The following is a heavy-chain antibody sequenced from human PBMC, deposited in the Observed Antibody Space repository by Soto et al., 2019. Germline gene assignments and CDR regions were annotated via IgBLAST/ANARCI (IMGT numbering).Heavy chain of an antibody. Sequence: VQLVESGGGVVQPGRSLRLSCAASGFTFSSYAMHWVRQAPGKGLEWVAVISYDGSNKYYADSVKGRFTISRDNSKNTLYLQMNSLRAEDTAVYYCARDVVVPAATDHYYGMDVWGQGTTVTVSS. CDR1: GFTFSSYA. D-gene: IGHD2-2*01. CDR2: ISYDGSNK. CDR3: ARDVVVPAATDHYYGMDV. J-gene: IGHJ6*02. V-gene: IGHV3-30-3*01.